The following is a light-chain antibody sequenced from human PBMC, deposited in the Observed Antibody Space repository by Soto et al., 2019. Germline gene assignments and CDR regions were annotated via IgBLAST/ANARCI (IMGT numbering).Light chain of an antibody. CDR2: GVS. Sequence: QSALTQPASVSGSPGQSITISCTGTNSDVGDYNYVSWYQQHPGKAPKLVIYGVSDRPSGVSDRFSGSKSGNTASLTISGLQPEDEADYYCCSYTRVTTLSVFGTGTKVTVL. V-gene: IGLV2-14*01. CDR3: CSYTRVTTLSV. CDR1: NSDVGDYNY. J-gene: IGLJ1*01.